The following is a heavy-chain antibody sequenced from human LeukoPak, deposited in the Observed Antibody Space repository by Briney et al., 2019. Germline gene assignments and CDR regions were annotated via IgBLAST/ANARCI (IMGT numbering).Heavy chain of an antibody. CDR2: ILYDGSNK. J-gene: IGHJ5*02. CDR1: GFTFSSYD. D-gene: IGHD3-3*01. V-gene: IGHV3-33*05. CDR3: PRDSSGGFDT. Sequence: PGGSLRLSCAASGFTFSSYDIHCARQAPGKGLEWVTIILYDGSNKYYADSVKGRFTISRDNSKNTVYLQMNSLTAEDTAVYYCPRDSSGGFDTWAQGTLVTVSS.